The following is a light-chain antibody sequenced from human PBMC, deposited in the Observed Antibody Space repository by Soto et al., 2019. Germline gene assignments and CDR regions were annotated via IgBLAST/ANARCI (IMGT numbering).Light chain of an antibody. CDR2: EVT. J-gene: IGLJ3*02. CDR3: KSRTTRNTLV. V-gene: IGLV2-14*01. Sequence: ALTQPASVSGSPGQSITISCTGTSSDVGGYNYVSWYQQHPGKAPKLIIYEVTHRPSGVSSRFYGSRSGNTASLTISGLQAEDEADYYCKSRTTRNTLVFGGGTKLTVL. CDR1: SSDVGGYNY.